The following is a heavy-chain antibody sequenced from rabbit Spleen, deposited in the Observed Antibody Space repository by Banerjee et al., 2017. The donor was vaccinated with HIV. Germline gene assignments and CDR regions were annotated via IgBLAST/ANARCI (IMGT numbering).Heavy chain of an antibody. CDR3: ARDSGTYDYIDVYFNL. J-gene: IGHJ4*01. V-gene: IGHV1S40*01. Sequence: LVESGGGLVKPGASLTLTCTASGFSFSRGYDMCWVRQAPGKGLEWIGCIYTGNGHTHYASWAKGRFTISITSSTTVTLQMTGLTVADTATYFCARDSGTYDYIDVYFNLWGPGTLVTVS. CDR1: GFSFSRGYD. D-gene: IGHD6-1*01. CDR2: IYTGNGHT.